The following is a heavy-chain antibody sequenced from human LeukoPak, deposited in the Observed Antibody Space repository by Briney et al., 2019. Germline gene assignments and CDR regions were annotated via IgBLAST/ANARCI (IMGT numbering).Heavy chain of an antibody. CDR2: INTNTGNP. Sequence: GASVKVSCKASGYTFTSYAMNWVRQAPGQGLEWMGWINTNTGNPTYAQGFTGRFVFSLDTSVSTAYLQISSLKAEDTAMYYCARDLQRSSSNGGVLFDYWGQGTLVTVSS. CDR3: ARDLQRSSSNGGVLFDY. CDR1: GYTFTSYA. V-gene: IGHV7-4-1*02. D-gene: IGHD6-13*01. J-gene: IGHJ4*02.